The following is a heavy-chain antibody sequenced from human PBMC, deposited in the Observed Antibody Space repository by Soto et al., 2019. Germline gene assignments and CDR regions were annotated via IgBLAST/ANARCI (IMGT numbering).Heavy chain of an antibody. J-gene: IGHJ4*02. Sequence: SETLSLTCTVSGGSISSGGYYWSWIRQHPGTGLEWIGHISYSGSTYYNTSLKSRVTISVDTSRNQFSLKLSSVTAADTAVYYCARHVIEMAPFGYWGQGTLVTVSS. CDR2: ISYSGST. CDR3: ARHVIEMAPFGY. V-gene: IGHV4-31*03. CDR1: GGSISSGGYY.